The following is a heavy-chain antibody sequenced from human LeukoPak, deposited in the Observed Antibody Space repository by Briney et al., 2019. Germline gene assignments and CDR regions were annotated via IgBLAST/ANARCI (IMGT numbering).Heavy chain of an antibody. Sequence: SENLSLTCTVSGGSISSYYWSWIRQPAGKGLEWIGRIYTSGSTNYNPSLKSRATMSVDTSKNLCSLKLSSVTAADTAVYYCASVRLPITIFGEDAFDIWGQGTMVTVSS. V-gene: IGHV4-4*07. D-gene: IGHD3-10*02. J-gene: IGHJ3*02. CDR1: GGSISSYY. CDR3: ASVRLPITIFGEDAFDI. CDR2: IYTSGST.